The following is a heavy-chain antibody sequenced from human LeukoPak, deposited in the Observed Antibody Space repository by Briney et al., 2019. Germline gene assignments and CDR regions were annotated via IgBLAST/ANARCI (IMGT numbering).Heavy chain of an antibody. J-gene: IGHJ4*02. CDR3: AKDQARGYSYGLGAIDY. CDR1: GFTFSNYA. V-gene: IGHV3-23*01. CDR2: ISGSGGST. Sequence: GGSLRLSCVASGFTFSNYAMSWVRQAPGKGLEWVSAISGSGGSTYYADSVKGRFTISRDNSKNTLYLQMNSLRAEDTAVYYCAKDQARGYSYGLGAIDYWGQGTLVTVSS. D-gene: IGHD5-18*01.